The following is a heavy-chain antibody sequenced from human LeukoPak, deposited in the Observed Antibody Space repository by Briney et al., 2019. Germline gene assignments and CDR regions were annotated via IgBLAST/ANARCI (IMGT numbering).Heavy chain of an antibody. CDR3: AKDKALGENAFDI. CDR2: IGWDGSSI. CDR1: GFSFDEYA. J-gene: IGHJ3*02. V-gene: IGHV3-43D*03. D-gene: IGHD4-17*01. Sequence: PGGSLRLSCAASGFSFDEYAMHWVRQSPGKGLEWVSLIGWDGSSIYYADSVKGRFTISRDNRKKSLSLQMHSLTTEGTALYHCAKDKALGENAFDIWGQGTMVTVSS.